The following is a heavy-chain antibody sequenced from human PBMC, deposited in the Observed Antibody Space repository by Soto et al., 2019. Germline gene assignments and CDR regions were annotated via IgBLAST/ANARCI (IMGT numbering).Heavy chain of an antibody. V-gene: IGHV4-59*01. J-gene: IGHJ3*02. CDR1: GDSISSYY. CDR2: IYYSGST. Sequence: SETLSLTCTVSGDSISSYYWSWIRQPPGKGLEWIGYIYYSGSTSYNPSLKSRVTISVDTSKNQFSLKLSSVTAADTAVYYCARTYDGSGPNSGGYGFDIWGQGTMVTVSS. D-gene: IGHD3-22*01. CDR3: ARTYDGSGPNSGGYGFDI.